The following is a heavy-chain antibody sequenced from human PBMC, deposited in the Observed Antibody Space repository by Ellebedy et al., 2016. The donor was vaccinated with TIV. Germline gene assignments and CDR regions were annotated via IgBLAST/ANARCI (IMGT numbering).Heavy chain of an antibody. Sequence: PGGSLRLSCAAAGFTFSSYAMTWVRQAPGKGLEWVSTISGSGGSTYYADSVKGRFTISRDNSKNTVYLQMNSLRAEDTAVYHCARATMVRGGEIDYWGQGTLVTVSS. V-gene: IGHV3-23*01. J-gene: IGHJ4*02. CDR2: ISGSGGST. D-gene: IGHD3-10*01. CDR1: GFTFSSYA. CDR3: ARATMVRGGEIDY.